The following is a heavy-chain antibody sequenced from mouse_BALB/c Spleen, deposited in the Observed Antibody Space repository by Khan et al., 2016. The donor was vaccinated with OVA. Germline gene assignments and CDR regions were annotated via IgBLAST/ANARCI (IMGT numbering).Heavy chain of an antibody. J-gene: IGHJ3*01. Sequence: MQLEESGPELMKPGASVKISCKASGYSFTTYYIHWVMQSHGTSLEWIGYIDPFSGGTTYNQKFKGKATLTVDKSSSTAYIHLTNLTSEDSAVYYCTSHGYIAWFTYWGQGTLVTVSA. CDR2: IDPFSGGT. V-gene: IGHV1S135*01. CDR1: GYSFTTYY. CDR3: TSHGYIAWFTY. D-gene: IGHD2-2*01.